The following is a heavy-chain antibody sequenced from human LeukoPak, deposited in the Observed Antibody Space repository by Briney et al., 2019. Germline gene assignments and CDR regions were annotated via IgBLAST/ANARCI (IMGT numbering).Heavy chain of an antibody. CDR1: GGSISSYY. CDR2: INHSGST. D-gene: IGHD2-8*01. J-gene: IGHJ4*02. V-gene: IGHV4-34*01. Sequence: SETLTLTCTVSGGSISSYYWSWIRQPPGKGLEWIGEINHSGSTNYNPSLKSRVTISVDTSKNQFSLKLSSVTAADTAVYYCARRRFVRGPDVVNPFDYWGQGTLVTVSS. CDR3: ARRRFVRGPDVVNPFDY.